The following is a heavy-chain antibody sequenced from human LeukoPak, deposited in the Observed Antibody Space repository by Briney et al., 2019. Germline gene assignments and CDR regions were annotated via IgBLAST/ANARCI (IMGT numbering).Heavy chain of an antibody. CDR2: VYSDGRT. V-gene: IGHV3-66*01. CDR1: GFIVTGNY. J-gene: IGHJ4*02. CDR3: ARAQPNADGDPTLFDC. Sequence: GGSLRLSCAACGFIVTGNYMSLVRQAPGQGLEWVSVVYSDGRTSYPDSVKGRFTISRDNSRNTLYLQMTSLRAEDSAVYYCARAQPNADGDPTLFDCWGQGTLVTVSS. D-gene: IGHD4-17*01.